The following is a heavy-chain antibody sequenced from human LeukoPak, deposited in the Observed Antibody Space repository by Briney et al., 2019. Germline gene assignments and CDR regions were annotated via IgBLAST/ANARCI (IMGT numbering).Heavy chain of an antibody. D-gene: IGHD2/OR15-2a*01. V-gene: IGHV3-23*01. CDR1: GFTFSSYA. CDR3: ARDGGLGETFLAWGPKVGVKIHASDI. Sequence: PGGSLRLSCAASGFTFSSYAMSWVRQAPGKGLEWVSAISGSGGSTYYADSVRGRFTISRDNADNSVVFLQMNNLRDDDTAVYFCARDGGLGETFLAWGPKVGVKIHASDIWGQGTKVTVSS. CDR2: ISGSGGST. J-gene: IGHJ3*02.